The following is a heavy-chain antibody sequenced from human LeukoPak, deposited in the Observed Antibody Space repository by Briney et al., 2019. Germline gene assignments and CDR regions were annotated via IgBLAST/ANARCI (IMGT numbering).Heavy chain of an antibody. Sequence: ASVKVSCKASGYTFTTYDINWVRQATGQGLEWMPWMNPNSGNTGYAQKFQGRVTMTRNTSISTAYMELSSLRSEDTAVYYCARVAGNCGGDCYRLVYWGQGTLVTVSS. CDR1: GYTFTTYD. CDR2: MNPNSGNT. J-gene: IGHJ4*02. CDR3: ARVAGNCGGDCYRLVY. D-gene: IGHD2-21*01. V-gene: IGHV1-8*01.